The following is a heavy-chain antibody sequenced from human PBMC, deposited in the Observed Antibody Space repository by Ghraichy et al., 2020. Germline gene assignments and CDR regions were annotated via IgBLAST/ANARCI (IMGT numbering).Heavy chain of an antibody. D-gene: IGHD3-3*01. CDR2: INHSGST. CDR3: ARRRRFLEWSYYYYGMDV. J-gene: IGHJ6*01. V-gene: IGHV4-34*01. Sequence: ESLNISCAVYGGSFSGYYWSWIRQPPGKGLEWIGEINHSGSTNYNPSLKSRVTISVDTSKNQFSLKLSSVTAADTAVYYCARRRRFLEWSYYYYGMDVWGQGTTVTVSS. CDR1: GGSFSGYY.